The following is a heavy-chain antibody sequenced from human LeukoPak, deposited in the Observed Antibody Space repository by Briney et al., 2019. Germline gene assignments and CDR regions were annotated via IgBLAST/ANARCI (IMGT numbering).Heavy chain of an antibody. CDR1: GGSITTYH. Sequence: SETLSLTCTVSGGSITTYHWGWIRQPPGKGLEWIGYFYYSGSTTYNPSLESRVTISEDTSKNQFSLKVSSVTAADTAVYYCARVIQGTTVDSWGQGTLVTVSS. J-gene: IGHJ4*02. CDR2: FYYSGST. V-gene: IGHV4-59*01. CDR3: ARVIQGTTVDS. D-gene: IGHD4-17*01.